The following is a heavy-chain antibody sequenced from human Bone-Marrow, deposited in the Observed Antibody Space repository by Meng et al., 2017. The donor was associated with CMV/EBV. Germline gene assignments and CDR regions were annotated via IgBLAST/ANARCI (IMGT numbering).Heavy chain of an antibody. CDR1: GFTFRRNW. CDR2: IDSEGTST. D-gene: IGHD1-26*01. Sequence: VQRVGDGGDLVQAGGALRLSWAASGFTFRRNWMHWVRQAPGKGLEWVSRIDSEGTSTSYADSVKGRFTVSRDNAENTLYLQMNSLKVEDTGVYFCATGVEEFLGWEMGYWGQGILVTVSS. CDR3: ATGVEEFLGWEMGY. V-gene: IGHV3-74*01. J-gene: IGHJ4*02.